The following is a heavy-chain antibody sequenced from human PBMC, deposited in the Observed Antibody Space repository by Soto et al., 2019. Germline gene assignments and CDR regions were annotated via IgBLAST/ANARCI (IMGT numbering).Heavy chain of an antibody. CDR1: GCTFSSYA. D-gene: IGHD6-19*01. CDR2: ISYDGSNK. V-gene: IGHV3-30-3*01. CDR3: ARGSSGWYKDAFDI. J-gene: IGHJ3*02. Sequence: QVQLVESGGGVVQPGRSLRLSCAASGCTFSSYAMHWVRQAPGKGLEWVAVISYDGSNKYYADSVKGRFTISRDNSKNTLYLQMNSLRAEDTAVYYCARGSSGWYKDAFDIWGQGTMVTVSS.